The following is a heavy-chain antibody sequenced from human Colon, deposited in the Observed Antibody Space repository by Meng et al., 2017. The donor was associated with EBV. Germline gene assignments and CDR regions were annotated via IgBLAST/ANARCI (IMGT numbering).Heavy chain of an antibody. CDR2: IYYTGST. CDR3: ARNYYFDY. Sequence: QLRLQVSGPGLVKPSQTLSLPCTVAGGSINSGDYYWSWIRQPPGKGLEWIGYIYYTGSTYYNPSLKSRVTISMDTSKNQLSLRLSSVTAADTAVYYCARNYYFDYWGQGTLVTVSS. CDR1: GGSINSGDYY. V-gene: IGHV4-30-4*01. J-gene: IGHJ4*02.